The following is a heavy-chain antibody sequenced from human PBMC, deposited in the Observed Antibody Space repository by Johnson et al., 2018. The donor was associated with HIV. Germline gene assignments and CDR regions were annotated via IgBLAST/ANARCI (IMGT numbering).Heavy chain of an antibody. CDR1: RFTFSSCG. CDR2: ISYDGSST. D-gene: IGHD2-21*02. V-gene: IGHV3-30*03. CDR3: ARDGSGHAVVVTATRRGYGFGLDL. Sequence: VQLVESGGGVVQPGRSLRLSCAASRFTFSSCGMHWVRQAPGKGLEWVAVISYDGSSTYYADSVKGRFTITRDTSMSTRYLQMNSRRVEDTAVYYCARDGSGHAVVVTATRRGYGFGLDLWGQGTMVTVSS. J-gene: IGHJ3*01.